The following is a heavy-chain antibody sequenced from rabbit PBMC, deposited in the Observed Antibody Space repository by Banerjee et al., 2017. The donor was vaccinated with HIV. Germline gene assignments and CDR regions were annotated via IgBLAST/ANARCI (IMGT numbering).Heavy chain of an antibody. D-gene: IGHD4-1*01. J-gene: IGHJ4*01. V-gene: IGHV1S45*01. CDR1: GFTISSGYD. CDR3: ARDLAGVIGWNFNL. CDR2: IYAGSSGST. Sequence: QEQLEESGGDLVKPEGSLTLTCTASGFTISSGYDMCWVRQAPGKGLEWIACIYAGSSGSTYYASWAKGRFTISKTSSTTVTLQMTSLTAADTATYFCARDLAGVIGWNFNLWGPGTLVTVS.